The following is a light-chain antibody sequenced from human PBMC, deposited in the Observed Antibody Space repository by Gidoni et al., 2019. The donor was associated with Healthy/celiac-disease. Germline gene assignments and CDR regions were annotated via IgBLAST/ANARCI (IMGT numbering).Light chain of an antibody. CDR1: KLGDKY. V-gene: IGLV3-1*01. CDR3: QAWDSSLEV. Sequence: SYELTQPPSVSVSPGQTASITCSGDKLGDKYACWYQQKPGKSPVLVIYQDSKRPSGIPERFSGSNSGNTATLTISGTQAMDEADYYCQAWDSSLEVFGGGTKLTVL. CDR2: QDS. J-gene: IGLJ2*01.